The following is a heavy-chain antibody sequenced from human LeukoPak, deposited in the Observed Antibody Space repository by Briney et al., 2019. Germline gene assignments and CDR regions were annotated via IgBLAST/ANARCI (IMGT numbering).Heavy chain of an antibody. CDR3: ARDHNWRVTIFGVVGKNWFDP. CDR2: INPNSGGT. J-gene: IGHJ5*02. D-gene: IGHD3-3*01. Sequence: ASVKVSCKAYGYTFTGYYMHWVRQAPGQGLEWMGWINPNSGGTNYAQKFQGRVTMTRDTSISTAYMELSRLRSDDTAVYYCARDHNWRVTIFGVVGKNWFDPWGQGTLVTVSS. V-gene: IGHV1-2*02. CDR1: GYTFTGYY.